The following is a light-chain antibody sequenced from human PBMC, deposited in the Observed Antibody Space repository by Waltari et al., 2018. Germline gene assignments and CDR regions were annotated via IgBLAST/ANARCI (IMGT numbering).Light chain of an antibody. J-gene: IGLJ1*01. CDR1: SSDVGGYNY. V-gene: IGLV2-8*01. Sequence: QSALTQPPSASGSPGQSVTISCTGTSSDVGGYNYVSWYQQHPGKAPKLMIYEVSKRPYGVPDRCSGSKSGNTASLTVSGLQAEDEADYYCSSYAGSNDPYVFGTGTKVTVL. CDR3: SSYAGSNDPYV. CDR2: EVS.